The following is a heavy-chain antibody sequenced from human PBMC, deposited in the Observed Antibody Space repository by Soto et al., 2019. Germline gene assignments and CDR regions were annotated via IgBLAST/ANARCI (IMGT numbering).Heavy chain of an antibody. J-gene: IGHJ4*02. V-gene: IGHV3-74*01. CDR3: LRGNSGYGNFDY. CDR2: IKGDGSET. D-gene: IGHD5-12*01. CDR1: GYTFTGYW. Sequence: ASVKVSCKASGYTFTGYWMHWVRQAPGKGLVWVSRIKGDGSETNYADSVKGRFTISRDNAKNTLYLQLNSLRAEDTAVYYCLRGNSGYGNFDYWGQGTRVTVSS.